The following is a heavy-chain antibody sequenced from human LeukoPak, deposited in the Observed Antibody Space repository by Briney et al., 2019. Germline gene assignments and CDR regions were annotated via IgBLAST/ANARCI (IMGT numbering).Heavy chain of an antibody. J-gene: IGHJ3*02. Sequence: ASVKVSCKVSGYTLTELSMHWVRQAPGKGLEWMGGFDPEDGETIYAQKFQGRVTMTEDTSTDTAYMELSSLRSEDTAVYYCATSYIVVVTVYDAFDIWGQGTMVTVSS. D-gene: IGHD2-21*02. V-gene: IGHV1-24*01. CDR1: GYTLTELS. CDR2: FDPEDGET. CDR3: ATSYIVVVTVYDAFDI.